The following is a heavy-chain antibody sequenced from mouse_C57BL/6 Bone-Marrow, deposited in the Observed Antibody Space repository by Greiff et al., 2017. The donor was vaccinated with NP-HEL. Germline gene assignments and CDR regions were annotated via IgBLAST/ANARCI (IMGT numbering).Heavy chain of an antibody. CDR2: ISSGGSYT. Sequence: EVQRVESGGDLVKPGGSLKLSCAASGFTFSSYGMSWVRQTPDKRLEWVATISSGGSYTYYPDSVKGRFTISRDNAKNTLYLQMSSLKSEDTAMYYCARPSDGYYAYFDCWGQGTTLTVSS. CDR1: GFTFSSYG. D-gene: IGHD2-3*01. CDR3: ARPSDGYYAYFDC. V-gene: IGHV5-6*01. J-gene: IGHJ2*01.